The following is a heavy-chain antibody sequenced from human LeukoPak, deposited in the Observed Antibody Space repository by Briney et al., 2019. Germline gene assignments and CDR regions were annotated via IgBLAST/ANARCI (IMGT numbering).Heavy chain of an antibody. CDR2: ITGSGRII. J-gene: IGHJ6*02. D-gene: IGHD3-10*01. Sequence: QPGGSLRLSCAASGFTFSSYEMNGVRQAPGKGLEWFAYITGSGRIIYYAYSVKGRFTISRDNAKNSLSLQMNSLRAEDTAVYYCASTGGYGSGTYDYYYFGMDVWGQGTTVTVSS. CDR1: GFTFSSYE. V-gene: IGHV3-48*03. CDR3: ASTGGYGSGTYDYYYFGMDV.